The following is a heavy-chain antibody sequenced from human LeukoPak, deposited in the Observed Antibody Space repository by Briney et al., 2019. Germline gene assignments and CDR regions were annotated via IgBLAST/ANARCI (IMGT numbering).Heavy chain of an antibody. Sequence: PSETLSLTCTVSGGSISSTTYFWGWIRQPPGKGLEWIGYIYYTGSTNYNPSFKSRVTISVDMSNNRFSLKLTSVTAADTAVYYCARDSYDSSGYFMALDIWGQGTMVTVSS. J-gene: IGHJ3*02. CDR2: IYYTGST. V-gene: IGHV4-61*03. CDR3: ARDSYDSSGYFMALDI. CDR1: GGSISSTTYF. D-gene: IGHD3-22*01.